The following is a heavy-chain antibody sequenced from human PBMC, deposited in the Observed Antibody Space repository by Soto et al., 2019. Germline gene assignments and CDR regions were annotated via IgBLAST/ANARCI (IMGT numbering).Heavy chain of an antibody. J-gene: IGHJ4*02. CDR3: AYGGSCDY. Sequence: EVQLVESGGGLVQPGGSLRLSCAASGFSFNTYEMNWVRQAPGKGLEWVSYISTSGSTIYYADSVKGRFTISRDNGKNSLYLQMTSLRADDTAVYYCAYGGSCDYWGQGTQVTVSS. V-gene: IGHV3-48*03. D-gene: IGHD1-26*01. CDR1: GFSFNTYE. CDR2: ISTSGSTI.